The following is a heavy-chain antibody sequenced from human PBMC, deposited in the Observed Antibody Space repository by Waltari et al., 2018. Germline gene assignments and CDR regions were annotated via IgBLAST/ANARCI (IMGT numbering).Heavy chain of an antibody. Sequence: QVQLQESGPGLVKPSETLSLTCTVSGGSISSYYWSWIRQPAGKGLEWIELIYTRGSTTYNPSLKSRFTMSVDTAKNQFSLKLSSVTAADTAVYYCARGGELRHDAFDIWCQGTMVTVSS. CDR2: IYTRGST. CDR3: ARGGELRHDAFDI. D-gene: IGHD1-7*01. J-gene: IGHJ3*02. V-gene: IGHV4-4*07. CDR1: GGSISSYY.